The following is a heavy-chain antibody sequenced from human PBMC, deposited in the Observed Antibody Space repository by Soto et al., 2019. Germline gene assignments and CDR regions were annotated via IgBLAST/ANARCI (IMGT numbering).Heavy chain of an antibody. CDR2: ISAYNGNT. V-gene: IGHV1-18*01. Sequence: ASVKVSCKASGYTFTSYGISWVRQAPGQGLEWMGWISAYNGNTNYAQKLQGRVTMTTDTSTSTAYMELRSLRSDDTAVYYCARIPNLVTKDYYYYGMDVWGQGTTVTVSS. J-gene: IGHJ6*02. CDR1: GYTFTSYG. D-gene: IGHD2-21*02. CDR3: ARIPNLVTKDYYYYGMDV.